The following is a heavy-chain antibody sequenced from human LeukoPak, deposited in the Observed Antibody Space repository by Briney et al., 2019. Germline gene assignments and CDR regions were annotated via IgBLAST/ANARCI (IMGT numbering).Heavy chain of an antibody. CDR2: ISGSGGST. CDR3: AKSSYYDASGYYREYYFDS. V-gene: IGHV3-23*01. CDR1: GFTFSSYA. D-gene: IGHD3-22*01. J-gene: IGHJ4*02. Sequence: GGSLRLSCAASGFTFSSYAMSWVRQAPGKGLEWVSAISGSGGSTYYADSVKGRFTISRDNSKNTLYLQMNSLRAEDTAVYYCAKSSYYDASGYYREYYFDSWGQGTLVTVSS.